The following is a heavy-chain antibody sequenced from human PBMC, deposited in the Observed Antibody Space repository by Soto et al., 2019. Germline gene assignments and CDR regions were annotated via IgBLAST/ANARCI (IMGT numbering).Heavy chain of an antibody. J-gene: IGHJ5*02. CDR2: ISAYSGNT. CDR1: GYTFTSYG. CDR3: ARDGAGRGSTSPNWFDP. Sequence: ASVKVSCKASGYTFTSYGISWVRQAPGQGLEWMGWISAYSGNTNYAQKLQGRVTMTTDTSTSTAYMELRSLRSDDTAVYYCARDGAGRGSTSPNWFDPWGQGTLVTVSS. V-gene: IGHV1-18*01. D-gene: IGHD2-2*01.